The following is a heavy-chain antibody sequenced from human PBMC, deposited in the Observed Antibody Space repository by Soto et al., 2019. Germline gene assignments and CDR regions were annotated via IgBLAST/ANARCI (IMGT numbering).Heavy chain of an antibody. CDR3: GRVRVDKAEGWFDP. J-gene: IGHJ5*02. D-gene: IGHD5-18*01. V-gene: IGHV5-10-1*03. CDR1: GYSFTSYW. CDR2: IDPSDSYA. Sequence: EVQLVQSGAEVKKPGESLRISCKASGYSFTSYWISWVRQMPGKGLDWMGRIDPSDSYANYSPSFQGHVTISADKSINTAYLQWSSLKASDTAMYYCGRVRVDKAEGWFDPWGQGTLVTVSS.